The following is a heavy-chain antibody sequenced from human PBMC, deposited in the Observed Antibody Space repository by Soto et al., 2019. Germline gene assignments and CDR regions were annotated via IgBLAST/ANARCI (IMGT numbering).Heavy chain of an antibody. CDR1: GGSITNNY. D-gene: IGHD6-19*01. CDR3: AGGYSSGWSDWFDP. V-gene: IGHV4-59*01. J-gene: IGHJ5*02. CDR2: IYYSGST. Sequence: QVQLQESGPGLVKPSETLSLTCTVSGGSITNNYWTWIRQPPGKGLEWIGYIYYSGSTNYNPSLKSRVTLLIDPSKNEFSLKLSSVTAADTAVYYCAGGYSSGWSDWFDPWGQGTLVTVSS.